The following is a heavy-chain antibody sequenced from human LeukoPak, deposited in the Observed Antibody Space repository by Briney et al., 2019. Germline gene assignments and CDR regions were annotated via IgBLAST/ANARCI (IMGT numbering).Heavy chain of an antibody. V-gene: IGHV3-30-3*01. CDR3: ASGDCSSTSCYNWGFDP. D-gene: IGHD2-2*01. CDR1: GFTFSSYA. Sequence: GGSLRLSCAASGFTFSSYAMHWDRQAPGNGLEWVAVISYDGSNKYYADSVKGRFTISRDNSKSTLYLQMNSLRAEDTAVYYCASGDCSSTSCYNWGFDPWGQGTLVTVSS. CDR2: ISYDGSNK. J-gene: IGHJ5*02.